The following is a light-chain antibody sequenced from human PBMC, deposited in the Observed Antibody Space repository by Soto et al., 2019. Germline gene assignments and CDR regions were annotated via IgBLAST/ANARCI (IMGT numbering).Light chain of an antibody. Sequence: YELTQPPSVSVSPGQTASITCSGDKLGDKYACWYQQKPGQSPVLVIYQDSKRPSGIPERFSGSNSGNTATLTISGTQAMDEADYYCQAWDSGVVFGGGTKLTVL. CDR2: QDS. CDR1: KLGDKY. CDR3: QAWDSGVV. V-gene: IGLV3-1*01. J-gene: IGLJ2*01.